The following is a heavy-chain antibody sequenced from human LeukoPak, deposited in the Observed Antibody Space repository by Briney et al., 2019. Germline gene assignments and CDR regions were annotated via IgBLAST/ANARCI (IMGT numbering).Heavy chain of an antibody. Sequence: GGSLRLSCAASGFTSSNYAMSWVRQAPGKGLEWVSAISGSGGSTYYADSVKGRFTISRDNSKNTLYLQMNSLRAEDTAVYYCAKAPGLTEHYFDYWGQGTLVTVSS. CDR1: GFTSSNYA. CDR3: AKAPGLTEHYFDY. V-gene: IGHV3-23*01. J-gene: IGHJ4*02. CDR2: ISGSGGST. D-gene: IGHD1-26*01.